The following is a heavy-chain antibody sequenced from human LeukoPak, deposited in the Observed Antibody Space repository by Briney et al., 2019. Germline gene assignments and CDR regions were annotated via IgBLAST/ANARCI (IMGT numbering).Heavy chain of an antibody. Sequence: GGSLRLSCAASGFIFSSYNMNWVRQAPGKGLEWVSSISSSSSYIYYADSVKGRFTISRDNAKNSLYLQMNGLRAEDTAVYYCARDWMVRGAERINWFDPWGQGTLVTVSS. CDR3: ARDWMVRGAERINWFDP. D-gene: IGHD3-10*01. V-gene: IGHV3-21*01. CDR1: GFIFSSYN. CDR2: ISSSSSYI. J-gene: IGHJ5*02.